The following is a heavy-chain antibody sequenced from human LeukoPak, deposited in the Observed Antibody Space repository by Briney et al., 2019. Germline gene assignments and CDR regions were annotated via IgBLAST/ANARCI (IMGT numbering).Heavy chain of an antibody. Sequence: SETLSLTCTVSGASISSSDRYWGWIRQPPGKGLEWIGSIYYSGITYHNPSLKSRVTISVDTSNNQFSLKMSSVTAADTAVYYCARDRDVDDFDSWGHGTLVTVSS. D-gene: IGHD2-15*01. CDR3: ARDRDVDDFDS. CDR2: IYYSGIT. J-gene: IGHJ4*01. V-gene: IGHV4-39*02. CDR1: GASISSSDRY.